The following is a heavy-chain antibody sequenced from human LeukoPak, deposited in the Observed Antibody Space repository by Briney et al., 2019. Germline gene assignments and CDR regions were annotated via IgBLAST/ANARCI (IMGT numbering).Heavy chain of an antibody. CDR2: VSASGDNT. J-gene: IGHJ4*02. D-gene: IGHD1-26*01. CDR1: GFRFSGFA. V-gene: IGHV3-23*01. CDR3: GKGGERWELLEY. Sequence: GGSLRLSCTASGFRFSGFAVNWVRQAPGKGLEWVSAVSASGDNTYYADSVKGRFIISRDNAKNTLYLEMSSLRAEDTAVYYCGKGGERWELLEYWGQGTLVTVSS.